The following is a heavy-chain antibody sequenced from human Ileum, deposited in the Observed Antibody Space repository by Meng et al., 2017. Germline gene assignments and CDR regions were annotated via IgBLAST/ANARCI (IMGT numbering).Heavy chain of an antibody. CDR2: IYPGDSDT. J-gene: IGHJ4*02. CDR1: GYSFTSSW. CDR3: ARRDSSASYLDC. V-gene: IGHV5-51*01. D-gene: IGHD3-22*01. Sequence: GSLKISCKGSGYSFTSSWIGWVRQMPGKGLEWMGIIYPGDSDTRYSPSFQGQVTISADKSISTAYLQWNSLKASDTAMYFCARRDSSASYLDCWGQGTLVTVSS.